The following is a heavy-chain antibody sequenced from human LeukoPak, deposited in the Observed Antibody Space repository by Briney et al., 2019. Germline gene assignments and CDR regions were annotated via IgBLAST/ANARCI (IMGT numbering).Heavy chain of an antibody. Sequence: SQTLSLTCTVSGGSISSGGYYWSWIRQHPGKGLEWIGYIYYSGSTYYNPSLKSRVTISVDTSKNQFSLKLSSVTAADTAVYYCARVDPGSGVEYYFDYWGQGTLVTVSS. D-gene: IGHD3-10*01. CDR3: ARVDPGSGVEYYFDY. CDR1: GGSISSGGYY. CDR2: IYYSGST. V-gene: IGHV4-31*03. J-gene: IGHJ4*02.